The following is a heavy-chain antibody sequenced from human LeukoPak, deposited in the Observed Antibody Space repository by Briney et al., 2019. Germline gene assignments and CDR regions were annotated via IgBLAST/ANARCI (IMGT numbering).Heavy chain of an antibody. Sequence: GASVKVSCKASGYTFTDYYMHWVRQAPGQGFEWMGIINPITGRTSYAQAFQGRVTMTRDTSTSTFYMALSSLRSEDTAVYYCARPSGVGATLYYFDQWGQGTLVTVSS. CDR2: INPITGRT. D-gene: IGHD1-26*01. V-gene: IGHV1-46*01. CDR1: GYTFTDYY. J-gene: IGHJ4*02. CDR3: ARPSGVGATLYYFDQ.